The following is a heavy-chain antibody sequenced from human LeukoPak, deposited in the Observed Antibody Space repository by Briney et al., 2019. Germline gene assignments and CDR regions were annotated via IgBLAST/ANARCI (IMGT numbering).Heavy chain of an antibody. Sequence: SETLSLTCAVYGGSFSGYYWSWIRQPPGKGLEWIGEINHSGSTNYNPSLKSRVTISVDTSKNQFSLKLSSVTAADTAVYYCARDELRAFDIWGQGTKVTVSS. CDR3: ARDELRAFDI. CDR2: INHSGST. J-gene: IGHJ3*02. V-gene: IGHV4-34*01. CDR1: GGSFSGYY.